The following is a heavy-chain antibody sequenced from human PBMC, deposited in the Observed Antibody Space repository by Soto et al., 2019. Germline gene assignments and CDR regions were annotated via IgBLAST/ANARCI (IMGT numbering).Heavy chain of an antibody. CDR3: VRGDKGGFDL. CDR1: GFTFNYYW. Sequence: EVQLVESEGGLDQRGGSLRLSCAASGFTFNYYWMHWVRQAPGQGLVWVSHIHSDGSTTTYADSVKGRFIISRDNAKNTLFLQMNSLRAEDTAVYYCVRGDKGGFDLWGQGTTVTVSS. D-gene: IGHD2-21*02. J-gene: IGHJ3*01. V-gene: IGHV3-74*01. CDR2: IHSDGSTT.